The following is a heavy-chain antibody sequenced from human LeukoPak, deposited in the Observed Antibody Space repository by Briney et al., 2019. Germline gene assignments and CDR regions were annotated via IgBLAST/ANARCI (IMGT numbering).Heavy chain of an antibody. J-gene: IGHJ5*02. D-gene: IGHD2-2*01. CDR1: GYSISSGYY. Sequence: SETLTLTCAVSGYSISSGYYWGWIRQPPGRGLEWIVSIYHSGSTYYNPALKSRVTISVDTSKNQFSLKLSSLTAADTAVYYCARVSVIEVVPAIKPDWFDPWGEGTMVTVSS. V-gene: IGHV4-38-2*01. CDR3: ARVSVIEVVPAIKPDWFDP. CDR2: IYHSGST.